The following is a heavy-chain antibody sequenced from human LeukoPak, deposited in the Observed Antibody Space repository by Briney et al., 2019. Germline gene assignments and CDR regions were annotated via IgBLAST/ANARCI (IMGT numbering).Heavy chain of an antibody. CDR1: GFTFSSYA. CDR2: ISGSGGST. J-gene: IGHJ4*02. Sequence: GGSLRLSCAASGFTFSSYAMSWVRQAPGKGLEWVSAISGSGGSTYYADSVKGRFTISRDNAKNSLYLQMNSLRAEDTAVYYCARVRLASYYYDSSGYYEFDYWGQGTLVTVSS. D-gene: IGHD3-22*01. CDR3: ARVRLASYYYDSSGYYEFDY. V-gene: IGHV3-23*01.